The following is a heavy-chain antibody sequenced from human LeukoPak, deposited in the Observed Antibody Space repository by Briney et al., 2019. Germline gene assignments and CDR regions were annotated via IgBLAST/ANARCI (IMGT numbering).Heavy chain of an antibody. Sequence: GGSLRLSCAASGFTFRSYAMHWVRQAPGKGLEWVSYISSSGSTIYYADSVKGRFTISRDNAKNSLYLQMSSLRAEDTAVYYCAREERDGYNYYWYFDLWGRGTLVTVSS. J-gene: IGHJ2*01. CDR2: ISSSGSTI. CDR3: AREERDGYNYYWYFDL. D-gene: IGHD5-24*01. CDR1: GFTFRSYA. V-gene: IGHV3-48*04.